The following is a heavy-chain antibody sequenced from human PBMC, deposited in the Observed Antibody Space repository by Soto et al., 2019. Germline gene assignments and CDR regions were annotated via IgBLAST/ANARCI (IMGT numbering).Heavy chain of an antibody. J-gene: IGHJ3*02. CDR2: IYYSGST. CDR1: GGSISSDSYY. D-gene: IGHD5-18*01. CDR3: ARPRSSYGYGDDAFDI. Sequence: QLQLQESGPGLVKPSETLSLICTVSGGSISSDSYYWGWIRQPPGKGLEWIGSIYYSGSTYYNPSLKSRVTISVDTSKNQFSLKLSSVTAADTAVYYCARPRSSYGYGDDAFDIWGQGTMVTVSS. V-gene: IGHV4-39*01.